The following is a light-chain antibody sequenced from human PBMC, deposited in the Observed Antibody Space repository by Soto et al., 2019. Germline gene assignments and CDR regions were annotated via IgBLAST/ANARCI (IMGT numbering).Light chain of an antibody. CDR1: PGISSW. Sequence: DIQMTQSPSSVSASVGDRVTITCRASPGISSWLAWYQQKPGKAPKLLIYAASSLQSGVPSRFSGSGSGTDFTLTISRLQPEDFATYYCQQANSFPLTFGGGTKVEIK. CDR2: AAS. CDR3: QQANSFPLT. J-gene: IGKJ4*01. V-gene: IGKV1D-12*01.